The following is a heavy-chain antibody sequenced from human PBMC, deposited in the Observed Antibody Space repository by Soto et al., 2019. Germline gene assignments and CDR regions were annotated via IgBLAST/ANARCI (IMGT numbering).Heavy chain of an antibody. Sequence: GGSLRLSCAASGFTFSTYAMIWVRQAPGKGLGWVSVITGSGGSTYYAGSVKGRFTISRDTSKNTLFLQMNSLRAEDTAMYYCSHGYYQYFDSWGQGTLVTVSS. D-gene: IGHD5-18*01. CDR1: GFTFSTYA. J-gene: IGHJ4*02. CDR2: ITGSGGST. CDR3: SHGYYQYFDS. V-gene: IGHV3-23*01.